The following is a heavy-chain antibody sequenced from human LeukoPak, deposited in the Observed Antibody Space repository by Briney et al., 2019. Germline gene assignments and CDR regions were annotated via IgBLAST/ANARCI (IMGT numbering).Heavy chain of an antibody. D-gene: IGHD3-10*01. J-gene: IGHJ4*02. CDR3: ARTPQLAY. Sequence: HPGGTLRLSCAASGVTVSSNYMSWVRQAPGKGLEWVSIIYSGGSTYYADSVKGRFTISRDNSKNTLYLQMNCLRAEDTAMYYCARTPQLAYWGQGTLVTVTS. CDR2: IYSGGST. CDR1: GVTVSSNY. V-gene: IGHV3-53*01.